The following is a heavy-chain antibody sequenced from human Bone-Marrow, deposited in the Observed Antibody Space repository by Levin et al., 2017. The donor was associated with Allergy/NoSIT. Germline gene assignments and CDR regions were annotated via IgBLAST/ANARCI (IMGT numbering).Heavy chain of an antibody. Sequence: SETLSLTCTVSGGSINSGDYYWSWIRQSPGKGLEWIGYINYSGRTYYNPSLKSRVTISVDTSKNQFSLKLSSVTAADTAVYFCARDPLDTAMARDYYNGQDVWGQGTTVTVSS. J-gene: IGHJ6*02. CDR2: INYSGRT. CDR3: ARDPLDTAMARDYYNGQDV. CDR1: GGSINSGDYY. V-gene: IGHV4-30-4*01. D-gene: IGHD5-18*01.